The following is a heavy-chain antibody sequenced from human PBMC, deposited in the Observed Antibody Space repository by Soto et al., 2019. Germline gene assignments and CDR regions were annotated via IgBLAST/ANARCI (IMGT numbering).Heavy chain of an antibody. CDR2: ISSSGSFI. V-gene: IGHV3-21*01. Sequence: EVQLVESGGGLVKPGGSLRLSCAASGFTFRTYGMNWVRRAPGGGLEWVASISSSGSFIYYADSVKGRFTISRDDAEKSLYLQMTSLRAEDTALYYCAREPEGIAAALDYWGRGTLVTVSS. CDR3: AREPEGIAAALDY. D-gene: IGHD6-13*01. CDR1: GFTFRTYG. J-gene: IGHJ4*02.